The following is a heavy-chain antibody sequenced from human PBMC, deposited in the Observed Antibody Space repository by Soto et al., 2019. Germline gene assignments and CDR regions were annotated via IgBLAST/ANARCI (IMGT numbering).Heavy chain of an antibody. CDR1: GGSISSSYY. CDR2: LSYSGST. V-gene: IGHV4-61*01. Sequence: QVQLQESGPGLVKPSETLSLMCTVSGGSISSSYYWSWIRQSPGKGLEWMGYLSYSGSTNHTPSHKSRVRIATAASTTWFSLDLSSGSAADTAVYYCARGSAFFPDPWGQGILVTVSS. CDR3: ARGSAFFPDP. D-gene: IGHD6-19*01. J-gene: IGHJ5*02.